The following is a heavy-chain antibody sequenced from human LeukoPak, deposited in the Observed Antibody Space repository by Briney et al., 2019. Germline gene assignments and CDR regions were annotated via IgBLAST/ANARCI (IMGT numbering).Heavy chain of an antibody. J-gene: IGHJ4*02. Sequence: GGSLRLSCAVSGFIFSDYEMNWLRQAPGKGLEWVSYRSSSGRKMYYADSVKGLFTISRDNATNSLYLQMNSLRADDTAIYYCARGPRDPTEYCSRGACAPTYEVWGQGALVTVSS. CDR2: RSSSGRKM. V-gene: IGHV3-48*03. CDR3: ARGPRDPTEYCSRGACAPTYEV. CDR1: GFIFSDYE. D-gene: IGHD2-15*01.